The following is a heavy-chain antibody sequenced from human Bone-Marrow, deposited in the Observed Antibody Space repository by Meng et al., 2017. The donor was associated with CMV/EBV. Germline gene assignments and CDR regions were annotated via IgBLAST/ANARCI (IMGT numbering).Heavy chain of an antibody. D-gene: IGHD2-15*01. CDR3: ARGKFGCSGGSCYSDFDS. CDR2: IIPIFGTA. Sequence: SVKVSCKASGGTFSSYAISWVRQAPGQGLEWMGGIIPIFGTANYAQKFQGRVTITTDESTSTAYMELSSLRSEDTAVYYCARGKFGCSGGSCYSDFDSWGQGTLVTVSS. V-gene: IGHV1-69*05. CDR1: GGTFSSYA. J-gene: IGHJ4*02.